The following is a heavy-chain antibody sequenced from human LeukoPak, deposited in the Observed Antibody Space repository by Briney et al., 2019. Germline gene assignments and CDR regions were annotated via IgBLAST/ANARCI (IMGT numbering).Heavy chain of an antibody. CDR1: GGSISSSSYY. CDR2: INHSGST. D-gene: IGHD3-10*01. V-gene: IGHV4-39*07. CDR3: ARGLGMVRGVATDEFDY. Sequence: SETLSLTRTVSGGSISSSSYYWGWIRQPPGKGLEWIGEINHSGSTNYNPSLKSQVTISVDTSKNQFSLKLSSVTAADTAVYYCARGLGMVRGVATDEFDYWGQGTLVTVSS. J-gene: IGHJ4*02.